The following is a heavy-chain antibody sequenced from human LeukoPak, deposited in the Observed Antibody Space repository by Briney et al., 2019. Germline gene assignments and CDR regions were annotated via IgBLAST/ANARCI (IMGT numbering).Heavy chain of an antibody. J-gene: IGHJ4*02. V-gene: IGHV3-23*01. CDR3: AKDLVTYDSSGYLDY. CDR2: ISGSGGST. CDR1: GFTFSSYG. Sequence: PGGSLRLSCAASGFTFSSYGMSWVRQAPGKGLEWVSAISGSGGSTYYADSVKGRFTISRDNSKNTLYLQMNSLRAEDTAVYYCAKDLVTYDSSGYLDYWGQGTLVTVSS. D-gene: IGHD3-22*01.